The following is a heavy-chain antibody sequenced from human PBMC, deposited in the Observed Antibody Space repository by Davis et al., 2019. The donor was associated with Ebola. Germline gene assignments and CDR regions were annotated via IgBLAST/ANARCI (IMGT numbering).Heavy chain of an antibody. Sequence: GESLKISCAASGFSFSSHWVSWVRQAPGKGLEWVANIRQDGSEKHYVDSVKGRFTISRDNAKNSLYLQMNSLRAEDTAVYYCAREAVWRFDPWGQGTLVTVSS. CDR3: AREAVWRFDP. J-gene: IGHJ5*02. D-gene: IGHD3-16*01. CDR1: GFSFSSHW. CDR2: IRQDGSEK. V-gene: IGHV3-7*03.